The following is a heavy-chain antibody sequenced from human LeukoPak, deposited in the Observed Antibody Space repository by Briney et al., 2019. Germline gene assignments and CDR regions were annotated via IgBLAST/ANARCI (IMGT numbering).Heavy chain of an antibody. Sequence: GGSLRLSCAASGFTFSSYAMSWVRHAPGKGLEWVSAISGSGGSTYYTDSVKDRFTIPRDNSKNTLYLQMNSQRAEDTAVYFCAKPPLGSWYYFDYWGQGTLVTVSS. CDR3: AKPPLGSWYYFDY. D-gene: IGHD6-13*01. V-gene: IGHV3-23*01. CDR1: GFTFSSYA. CDR2: ISGSGGST. J-gene: IGHJ4*02.